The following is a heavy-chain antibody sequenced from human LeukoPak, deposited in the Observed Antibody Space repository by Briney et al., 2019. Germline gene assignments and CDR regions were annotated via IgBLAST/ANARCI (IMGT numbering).Heavy chain of an antibody. CDR3: ARCSSTEDFDY. Sequence: AGGSLRLSCAASGFTFSAYAMHWVRQAPGKGLEWVPYISSSSSTIYYADSVKGRFTISRDNAKNSLYLQTNSLRAEDTAVYYCARCSSTEDFDYWGQGTLVTVSS. CDR1: GFTFSAYA. D-gene: IGHD2-2*01. CDR2: ISSSSSTI. V-gene: IGHV3-48*01. J-gene: IGHJ4*02.